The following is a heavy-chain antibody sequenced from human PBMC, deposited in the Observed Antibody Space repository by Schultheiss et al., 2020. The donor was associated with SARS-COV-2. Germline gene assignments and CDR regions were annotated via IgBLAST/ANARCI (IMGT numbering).Heavy chain of an antibody. CDR1: GGSISSYY. V-gene: IGHV4-59*12. Sequence: SQTLSLTCTVSGGSISSYYWSWIRQPPGKGLEWIGYIYYSGSTYYIPSLKSRVTISVDTSKNQFSLKLSSVTAADTAVYYCARDSGAVGYWGQGTLVTVSS. J-gene: IGHJ4*02. CDR3: ARDSGAVGY. D-gene: IGHD1-26*01. CDR2: IYYSGST.